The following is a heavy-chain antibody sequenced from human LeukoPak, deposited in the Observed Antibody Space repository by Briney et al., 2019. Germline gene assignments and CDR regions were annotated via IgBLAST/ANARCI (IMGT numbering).Heavy chain of an antibody. CDR1: GDSISTYY. CDR2: VHVTGST. CDR3: ARDRQWLVDH. Sequence: SETLSLTCTVPGDSISTYYWSWIRQPAGKGPEWIGRVHVTGSTDLNPALQSRVTMSVDTSKNQFSLKLTSVTAADTAVYYCARDRQWLVDHWGQGTLVTVSS. J-gene: IGHJ5*02. V-gene: IGHV4-4*07. D-gene: IGHD6-19*01.